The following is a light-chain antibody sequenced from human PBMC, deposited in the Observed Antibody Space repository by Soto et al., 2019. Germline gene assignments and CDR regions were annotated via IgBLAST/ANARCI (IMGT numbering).Light chain of an antibody. J-gene: IGKJ3*01. Sequence: EIVLTQSPGTLSLSPGERVTLSCRASQSVSDNSLAWYRQKPGQAPRLLIYGASHRVTGIPGRFSGSGSGTDFTLTISRLEPEDFAVYYCQHYGSSPPFTFGPGTKVEIK. CDR1: QSVSDNS. CDR3: QHYGSSPPFT. CDR2: GAS. V-gene: IGKV3-20*01.